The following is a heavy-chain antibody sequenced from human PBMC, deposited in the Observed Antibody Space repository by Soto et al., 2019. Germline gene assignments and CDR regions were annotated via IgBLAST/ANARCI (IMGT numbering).Heavy chain of an antibody. CDR1: GYTFTSYT. V-gene: IGHV1-3*01. CDR3: ARIGYGYPSGRGWFDP. Sequence: ASVKVSCKASGYTFTSYTMHWVHQAPGQSLEWMGWINAGNGDTKYSQKFQGRVTITRDISASTAYMELSSLRSEDTAVYYCARIGYGYPSGRGWFDPWGQGTLVTVSS. CDR2: INAGNGDT. J-gene: IGHJ5*02. D-gene: IGHD5-18*01.